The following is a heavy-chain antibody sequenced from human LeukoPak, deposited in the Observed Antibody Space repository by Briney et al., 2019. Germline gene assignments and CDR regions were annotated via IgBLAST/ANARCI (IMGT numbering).Heavy chain of an antibody. D-gene: IGHD3-22*01. CDR3: ARGINYYDSSGLNNWFDP. CDR1: GGTFSSYA. Sequence: ASVKVSCKASGGTFSSYAISWVRQAPGQGLEWMGGIIPIFGTANYAQKFQGRVTITADESTSTAYMELSSLRSEDTAVYYCARGINYYDSSGLNNWFDPRGQGTLVTVSS. J-gene: IGHJ5*02. CDR2: IIPIFGTA. V-gene: IGHV1-69*01.